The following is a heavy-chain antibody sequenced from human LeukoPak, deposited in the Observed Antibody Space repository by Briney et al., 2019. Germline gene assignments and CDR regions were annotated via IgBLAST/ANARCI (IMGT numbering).Heavy chain of an antibody. D-gene: IGHD1-1*01. CDR3: AGDHWQISSYFDY. CDR1: GYRFINYG. CDR2: ISVYNANT. V-gene: IGHV1-18*01. J-gene: IGHJ4*03. Sequence: ASVTVSRKASGYRFINYGSSWVRQAPGQGLEWMGWISVYNANTNYAQKLQGRVTITTDTSTSTAYMELRSLRSVDTAVYNCAGDHWQISSYFDYWGRVAMVTVSS.